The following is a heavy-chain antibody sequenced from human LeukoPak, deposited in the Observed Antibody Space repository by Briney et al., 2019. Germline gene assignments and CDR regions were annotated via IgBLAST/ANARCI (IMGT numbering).Heavy chain of an antibody. CDR2: IRSKAYGGTT. CDR3: TRDSYFGDYPGDY. J-gene: IGHJ4*02. D-gene: IGHD4-17*01. Sequence: GGSLRLSCAASGFTFSSSAMSWFRQAPGKGLEWVGFIRSKAYGGTTEYAASVKGRFTISRDDSKSIAYLQMNSLKTEDTAVYYCTRDSYFGDYPGDYWGQGTLVTVSS. CDR1: GFTFSSSA. V-gene: IGHV3-49*03.